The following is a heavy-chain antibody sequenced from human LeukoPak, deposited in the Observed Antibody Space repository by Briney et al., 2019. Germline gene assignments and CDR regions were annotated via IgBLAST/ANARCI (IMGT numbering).Heavy chain of an antibody. CDR3: AREGLYCSGGSCYSGWFDP. D-gene: IGHD2-15*01. Sequence: GASVKVSCKASGYTFTGYYMHWVRQAPGQGLEWMGWINPNSGGTNYAQKFQGRVTMTRDTSISTAYMELSRLRSDDTAVYYCAREGLYCSGGSCYSGWFDPWGQGTLVTVSS. J-gene: IGHJ5*02. CDR2: INPNSGGT. CDR1: GYTFTGYY. V-gene: IGHV1-2*02.